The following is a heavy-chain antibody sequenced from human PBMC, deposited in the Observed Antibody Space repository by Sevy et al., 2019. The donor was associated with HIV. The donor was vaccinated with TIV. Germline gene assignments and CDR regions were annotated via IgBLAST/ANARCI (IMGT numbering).Heavy chain of an antibody. J-gene: IGHJ6*02. D-gene: IGHD2-21*01. CDR2: ITSSSSFI. CDR1: GFTFRSYS. V-gene: IGHV3-21*01. Sequence: GGSLRLSCAASGFTFRSYSMNWVRQAPGRGLEWVSSITSSSSFIFYADSVKGRFTISGDNAKNSLFLQMNSLRAEDTSVYYCAGATSGLSEYEPRDFARFYGMDFWVQGTSVTVSS. CDR3: AGATSGLSEYEPRDFARFYGMDF.